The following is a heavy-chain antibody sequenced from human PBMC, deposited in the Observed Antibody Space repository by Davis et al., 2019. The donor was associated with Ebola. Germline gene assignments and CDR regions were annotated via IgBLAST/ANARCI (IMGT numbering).Heavy chain of an antibody. J-gene: IGHJ4*02. CDR1: DYSISSGYY. CDR2: IYHSGRT. D-gene: IGHD5-18*01. V-gene: IGHV4-38-2*02. Sequence: SETLSLTCTVSDYSISSGYYWGWIRQPPGKGLGWIGTIYHSGRTYYNPSLESRVTISLDTSKNQFSLKLSSVTADDTAVYYCARGRYSYGYFDYWGQGTLVTVSP. CDR3: ARGRYSYGYFDY.